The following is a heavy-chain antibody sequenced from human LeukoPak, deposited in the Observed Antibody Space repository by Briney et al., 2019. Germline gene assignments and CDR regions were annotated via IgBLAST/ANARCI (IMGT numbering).Heavy chain of an antibody. Sequence: SETLSLTCAVSGASIDSHSWWSWVRQPPGRGLEWIGEIYHSGGANYKPSLKSRVTMSVDTSKNHFSLKLTSVTAADTAVYYCAYNRNFALDNWGQGTLVTVSS. CDR1: GASIDSHSW. V-gene: IGHV4/OR15-8*01. J-gene: IGHJ4*02. D-gene: IGHD1-14*01. CDR2: IYHSGGA. CDR3: AYNRNFALDN.